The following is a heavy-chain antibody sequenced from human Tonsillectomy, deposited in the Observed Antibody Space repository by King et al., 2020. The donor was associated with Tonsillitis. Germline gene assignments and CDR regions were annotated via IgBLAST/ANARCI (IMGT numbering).Heavy chain of an antibody. CDR3: AKDLEAIVVAFRPDF. D-gene: IGHD1-26*01. V-gene: IGHV3-30*18. CDR2: ISYDGSNK. CDR1: GFTFSSYG. J-gene: IGHJ4*02. Sequence: HVQLVESGGGVVQPGRSLRLSCAASGFTFSSYGMHWVRQAPGKGLEWVAVISYDGSNKYYADSVKGRFTISRDNSKNTLYLQMNSLRAEDTAVYYCAKDLEAIVVAFRPDFWGQGTLVTVSS.